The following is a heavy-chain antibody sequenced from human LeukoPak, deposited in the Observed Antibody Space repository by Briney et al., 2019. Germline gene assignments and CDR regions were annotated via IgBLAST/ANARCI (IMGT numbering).Heavy chain of an antibody. CDR1: GGTFSSYA. J-gene: IGHJ4*02. D-gene: IGHD1-7*01. V-gene: IGHV1-69*05. CDR2: IIPIFGTA. Sequence: SVKVSCKASGGTFSSYAISWVRQAPGQGLEWMGGIIPIFGTANYAQKFQGRVTITTDESTSTAYMELSSLRSEDTAVYCCARRGSNWNYYFDYWGQGTLVTVSS. CDR3: ARRGSNWNYYFDY.